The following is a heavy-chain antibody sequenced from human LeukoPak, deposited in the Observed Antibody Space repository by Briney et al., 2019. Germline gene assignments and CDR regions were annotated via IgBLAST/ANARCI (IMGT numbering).Heavy chain of an antibody. D-gene: IGHD6-6*01. Sequence: SETLSLTCAVYGGSFSGYYWSWIRQPPGKGLEWIGEINHSGSTYYSPSLKSRVTISVDTSKNQFSLKLSSVTAADTAVYYCARGPEYSSSSGSPKYYYYMDVWGKGTTVTVSS. CDR1: GGSFSGYY. CDR2: INHSGST. J-gene: IGHJ6*03. CDR3: ARGPEYSSSSGSPKYYYYMDV. V-gene: IGHV4-34*01.